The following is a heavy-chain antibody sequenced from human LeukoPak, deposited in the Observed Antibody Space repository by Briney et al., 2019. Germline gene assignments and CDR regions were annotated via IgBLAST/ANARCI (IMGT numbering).Heavy chain of an antibody. D-gene: IGHD2-15*01. V-gene: IGHV3-53*01. Sequence: GGSLRLSCAASGFTVSSNYMRWVRQAPGKGLEWVSVIYTGGDTYYADSVKGRFTISRDNSKNTVYLQMNSLRAEDTAVYYCASHMRGSGHNAAFDYWGQGTLVTVSS. CDR3: ASHMRGSGHNAAFDY. CDR1: GFTVSSNY. CDR2: IYTGGDT. J-gene: IGHJ4*02.